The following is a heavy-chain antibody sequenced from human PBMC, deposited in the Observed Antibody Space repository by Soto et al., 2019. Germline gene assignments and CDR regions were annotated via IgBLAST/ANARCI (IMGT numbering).Heavy chain of an antibody. D-gene: IGHD3-3*01. Sequence: QVQLVQSGAEVKKSGASVKVSCKASGYTFTDYHMHWVRQAPGQGLEWMGWITPDSGDTKYAQKFQVRVTMTRDTSISTVYMKLTSLTSDDTAVYFCARDRVGFAVVTPAHWGQGTLVSVSS. CDR1: GYTFTDYH. V-gene: IGHV1-2*02. CDR2: ITPDSGDT. CDR3: ARDRVGFAVVTPAH. J-gene: IGHJ4*02.